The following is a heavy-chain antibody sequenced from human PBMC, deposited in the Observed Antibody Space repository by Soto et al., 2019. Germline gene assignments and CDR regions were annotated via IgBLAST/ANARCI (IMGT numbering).Heavy chain of an antibody. Sequence: QVQLQESGPGLVKPSETLSLTCTVSGGSVSSGSYYWSWIRQPPGKGLEWIGYIYYSGSTNYNPSLKSRVTISVDTSKNQFSLKLSSVTAADMAVYYCARARAYSSSWYGYFDLWGRGTLVTVSS. CDR3: ARARAYSSSWYGYFDL. D-gene: IGHD6-13*01. CDR1: GGSVSSGSYY. CDR2: IYYSGST. V-gene: IGHV4-61*01. J-gene: IGHJ2*01.